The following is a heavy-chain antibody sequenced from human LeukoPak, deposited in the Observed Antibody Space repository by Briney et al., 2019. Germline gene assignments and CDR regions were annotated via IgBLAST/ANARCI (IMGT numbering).Heavy chain of an antibody. CDR3: ARDPESYSGYDFDF. CDR1: GFTFSSYA. J-gene: IGHJ4*02. V-gene: IGHV3-33*08. D-gene: IGHD5-12*01. Sequence: GGSLRLSCAASGFTFSSYAMSWVRQAPGKGLEWVAGIWYAGSNKYYADSVEGRFTISRDNSKNTLYLQMNSLRAEDTAVYYCARDPESYSGYDFDFWGQGTLVTASS. CDR2: IWYAGSNK.